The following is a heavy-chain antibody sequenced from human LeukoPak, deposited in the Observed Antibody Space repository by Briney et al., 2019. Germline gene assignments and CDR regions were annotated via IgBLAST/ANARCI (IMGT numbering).Heavy chain of an antibody. CDR2: IYYSGST. V-gene: IGHV4-59*01. Sequence: SETLSLTCTVSGGSISSYYWSWTRQPPGKGLEWIGYIYYSGSTNYNPSLKSRVTISVDTSKNQFSLKLSSVTAADTAVYYCARLELSLFAFDIWGQGTMVTVSS. CDR3: ARLELSLFAFDI. J-gene: IGHJ3*02. D-gene: IGHD3-16*02. CDR1: GGSISSYY.